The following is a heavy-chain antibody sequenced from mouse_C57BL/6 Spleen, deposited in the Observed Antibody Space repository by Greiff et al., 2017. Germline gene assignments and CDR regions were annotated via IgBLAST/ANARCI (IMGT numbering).Heavy chain of an antibody. V-gene: IGHV1-81*01. CDR2: IYPRSGNT. J-gene: IGHJ1*03. Sequence: QVQLQQSGAELARPGASVKLSCKASGYTFTSYGISWVKQRTGQGLEWIGEIYPRSGNTYYNEKFKGKATLTADKSSSTAYMELRSLTSEDSAVYFCARQLGREGYFDVRGTGTTVTVSS. CDR3: ARQLGREGYFDV. D-gene: IGHD4-1*01. CDR1: GYTFTSYG.